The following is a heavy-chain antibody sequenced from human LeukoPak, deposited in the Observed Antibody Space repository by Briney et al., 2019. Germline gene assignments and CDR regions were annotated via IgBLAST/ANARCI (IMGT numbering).Heavy chain of an antibody. D-gene: IGHD3-22*01. V-gene: IGHV1-24*01. CDR1: GFTLTELS. CDR2: FDPEDGET. Sequence: ASVKVSCKVSGFTLTELSMHWVRQAPGKGLEWMGGFDPEDGETIYAQKFQGRVTMTEDTSTDTAYMELSSLRSEDTAVYYCGTEGGYYDSSGYYWGQGTLVTVSS. CDR3: GTEGGYYDSSGYY. J-gene: IGHJ4*02.